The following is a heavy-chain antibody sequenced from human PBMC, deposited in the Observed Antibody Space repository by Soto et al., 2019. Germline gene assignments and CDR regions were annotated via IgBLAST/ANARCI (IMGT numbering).Heavy chain of an antibody. Sequence: GGSLILSCAASGFTFSSYAMHWVRQAPGKGLEYVSSISTNGGSTHYADSVKGRFTISRDNSKNTQYLQMSSLRADDTAVYYCVKGEYYYDSSGYYPFDYWGQGTLVTVSS. CDR3: VKGEYYYDSSGYYPFDY. V-gene: IGHV3-64D*06. CDR1: GFTFSSYA. D-gene: IGHD3-22*01. CDR2: ISTNGGST. J-gene: IGHJ4*02.